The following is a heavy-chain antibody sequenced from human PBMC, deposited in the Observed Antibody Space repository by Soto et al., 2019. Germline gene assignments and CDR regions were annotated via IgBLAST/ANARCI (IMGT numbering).Heavy chain of an antibody. V-gene: IGHV1-69*01. J-gene: IGHJ6*02. D-gene: IGHD6-19*01. CDR3: ATTLRPGVAVAEDYQYYYGMDV. Sequence: QVQLVQSGAEVKKPGSSVKVSCKTSGDTFSDYAISWVREAPGQGLEWMGGFLPIFRSANYAQKFQDRVTIAAYESRGTSYMEVSSLRPQDTAVYYCATTLRPGVAVAEDYQYYYGMDVWGQGTSVTVSS. CDR2: FLPIFRSA. CDR1: GDTFSDYA.